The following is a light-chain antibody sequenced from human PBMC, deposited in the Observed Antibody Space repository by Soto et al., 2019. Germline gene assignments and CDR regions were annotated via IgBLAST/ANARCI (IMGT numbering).Light chain of an antibody. V-gene: IGKV3-20*01. CDR1: QSISSSY. CDR3: QYYGTSPYT. CDR2: GAS. J-gene: IGKJ2*01. Sequence: EIVLTQSPGTLSMSPGERVTLSCRASQSISSSYLAWYQHKPGQAPRLLIYGASSRATGIPDGFSGSGSGTEFTLTISRLEPEDFAVYYCQYYGTSPYTFGQGTKLEIK.